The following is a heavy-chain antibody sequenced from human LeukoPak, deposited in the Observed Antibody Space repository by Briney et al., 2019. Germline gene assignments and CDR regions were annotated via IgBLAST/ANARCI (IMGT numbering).Heavy chain of an antibody. D-gene: IGHD6-6*01. J-gene: IGHJ4*02. V-gene: IGHV4-38-2*01. CDR3: AIHTAARRGGSFDY. CDR2: IYHSGST. CDR1: GYSISSGYY. Sequence: SETLSLTCAVSGYSISSGYYWGWIRQPPGKGLEWIGSIYHSGSTYYNPSLKSRVTISVDTSKNQFSLKLSSVTAADPAVYYCAIHTAARRGGSFDYWGQGTLVTVSS.